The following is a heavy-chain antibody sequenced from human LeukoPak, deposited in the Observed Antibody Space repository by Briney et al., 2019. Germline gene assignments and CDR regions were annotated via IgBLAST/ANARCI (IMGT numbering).Heavy chain of an antibody. Sequence: SETLSLTCTVSGGSISSYYWSWIRQPPGKGLEWIGYIYYSGSTNYNPSLKSRVTISVDTSKNQFSLKLSSVTAADTAVYYCARGVGSSWFDPWGQGTLVTVSS. CDR1: GGSISSYY. CDR3: ARGVGSSWFDP. D-gene: IGHD3-10*01. J-gene: IGHJ5*02. CDR2: IYYSGST. V-gene: IGHV4-59*01.